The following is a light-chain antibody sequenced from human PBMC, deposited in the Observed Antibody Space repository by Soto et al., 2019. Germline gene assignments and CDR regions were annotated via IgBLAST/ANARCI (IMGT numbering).Light chain of an antibody. J-gene: IGKJ2*01. V-gene: IGKV1-39*01. Sequence: DIQLTQSPSSLSPSVGDRITLSCRASQSISRNLNWYQQMPGKAPSLLIYAARDLQSGVPGRFSGSGSGTEFNLTISSLPPEDLATYYGQQSHSNPYTFGQGTKLEI. CDR1: QSISRN. CDR2: AAR. CDR3: QQSHSNPYT.